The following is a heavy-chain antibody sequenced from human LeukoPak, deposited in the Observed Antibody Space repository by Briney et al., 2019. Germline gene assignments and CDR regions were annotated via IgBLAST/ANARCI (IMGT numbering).Heavy chain of an antibody. Sequence: GESLKISCKGSGYRFTSYCIGWVRQMPGKGLGWMGIIYPGDSDTRYSPSFQGQVTISADKSISTAYLQWSSLKASDTAMYYCARLHYYDSSGYYYDDSMYYFDYWGQGTLVTVSS. D-gene: IGHD3-22*01. CDR1: GYRFTSYC. V-gene: IGHV5-51*01. CDR2: IYPGDSDT. J-gene: IGHJ4*02. CDR3: ARLHYYDSSGYYYDDSMYYFDY.